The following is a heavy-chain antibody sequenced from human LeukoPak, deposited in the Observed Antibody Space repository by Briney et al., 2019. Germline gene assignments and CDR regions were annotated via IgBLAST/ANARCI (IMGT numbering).Heavy chain of an antibody. J-gene: IGHJ4*02. D-gene: IGHD6-13*01. V-gene: IGHV3-30*04. CDR1: GFTFSSYA. CDR2: VSYDGSDK. CDR3: ARDSPTSWGSGWYYFEY. Sequence: GGSLRLPCAASGFTFSSYAMHWVRQAPGKGLEWVAAVSYDGSDKYYADSVKGRFTISRDNYRNTLYLQLNSLRAEDTAVYYCARDSPTSWGSGWYYFEYWGQGTLVTVSS.